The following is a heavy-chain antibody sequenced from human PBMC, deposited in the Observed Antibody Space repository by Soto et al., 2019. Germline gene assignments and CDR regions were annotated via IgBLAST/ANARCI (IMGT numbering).Heavy chain of an antibody. V-gene: IGHV3-7*05. CDR1: KSTGVTCW. CDR2: IKQDGSEK. CDR3: TREKN. Sequence: ELQLVESGGDLVQPGGSLNPSVPAAKSTGVTCWWGWVPQAPGKGPEWVANIKQDGSEKFYLDSVKGRFTISRDNAKKSLYLQMNSLRAEDTAVYYCTREKNWGQGTLVTVSS. J-gene: IGHJ4*02.